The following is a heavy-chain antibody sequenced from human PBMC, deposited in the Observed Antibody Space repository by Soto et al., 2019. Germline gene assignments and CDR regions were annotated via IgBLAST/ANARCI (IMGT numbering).Heavy chain of an antibody. CDR2: IIPIFGTA. J-gene: IGHJ4*02. Sequence: SVKVSCKASGGTFSSYAISWVRQAPGQGLEWMGGIIPIFGTANYARKFQGRVTITADKSTSTAYMELSSLRSEDTAVYYCARGLGGYSYGSYYFDYWGQGTLVTVS. CDR3: ARGLGGYSYGSYYFDY. CDR1: GGTFSSYA. D-gene: IGHD5-18*01. V-gene: IGHV1-69*06.